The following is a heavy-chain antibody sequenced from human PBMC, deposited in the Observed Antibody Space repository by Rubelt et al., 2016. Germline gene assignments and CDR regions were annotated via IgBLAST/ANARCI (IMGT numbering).Heavy chain of an antibody. CDR1: GDSIINNLYY. CDR2: VYYSGST. J-gene: IGHJ4*02. Sequence: QVQLQESGPGLVKPAETLSLTCSVSGDSIINNLYYWAWIRQPPGKGLEWIGSVYYSGSTYYNSSLKSRVTISADTSKNQFSLNLRSVTAAETAMYYCATANSDWGSVMCHKGYFDHWGQGTQVSVSS. D-gene: IGHD3-16*01. V-gene: IGHV4-39*01. CDR3: ATANSDWGSVMCHKGYFDH.